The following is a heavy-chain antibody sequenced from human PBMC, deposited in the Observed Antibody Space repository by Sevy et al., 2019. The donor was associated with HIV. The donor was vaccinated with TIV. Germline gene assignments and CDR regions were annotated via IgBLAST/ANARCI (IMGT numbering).Heavy chain of an antibody. CDR3: ARGQYSYGYWREFDY. Sequence: SETLSLTCAVYGGSFSGYYWSWIRQPPGKGLEWIGEINHSGSTNYNPSLKSRVTISVDTSKNQFSLKLSSVTAADSAVYYCARGQYSYGYWREFDYWGQGTLVTVSS. J-gene: IGHJ4*02. CDR1: GGSFSGYY. V-gene: IGHV4-34*01. D-gene: IGHD5-18*01. CDR2: INHSGST.